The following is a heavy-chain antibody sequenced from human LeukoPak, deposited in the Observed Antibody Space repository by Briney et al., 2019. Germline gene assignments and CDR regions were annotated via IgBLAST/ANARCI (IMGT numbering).Heavy chain of an antibody. CDR2: ISAYNGNT. CDR1: GYTFTSYG. D-gene: IGHD3-9*01. V-gene: IGHV1-18*01. J-gene: IGHJ6*02. CDR3: ARGELYYDILTGYYHYYYGMDV. Sequence: ASVKLSCKASGYTFTSYGISWVRQAPGPGLEWMGWISAYNGNTNYAQKLQGRVTMTTDTSTSTAYMELRSLRSDDTAVYYCARGELYYDILTGYYHYYYGMDVWGQGTTVTVSS.